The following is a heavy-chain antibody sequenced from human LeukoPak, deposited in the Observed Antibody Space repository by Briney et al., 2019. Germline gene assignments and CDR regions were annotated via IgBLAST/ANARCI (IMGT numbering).Heavy chain of an antibody. V-gene: IGHV4-59*01. D-gene: IGHD3-10*01. J-gene: IGHJ5*02. Sequence: KSSEILSLTCTVSGGSISSYYWSWIRQPPGKGLEWIGYIYYSGSTNYKPSLKSRVTISVDTSKNQFSLKLSSVTAADTAVYYCARGGYYGSGNDFRFDPWGQGTLVTVSS. CDR3: ARGGYYGSGNDFRFDP. CDR1: GGSISSYY. CDR2: IYYSGST.